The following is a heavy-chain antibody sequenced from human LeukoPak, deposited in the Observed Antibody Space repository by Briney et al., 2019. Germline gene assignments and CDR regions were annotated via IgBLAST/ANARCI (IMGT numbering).Heavy chain of an antibody. CDR1: GFTFSSYG. D-gene: IGHD6-19*01. Sequence: GGSLRLSCAASGFTFSSYGIHWVRQAPGKGLEWIAFIRSDGRNEYYADSVEGRFTISRDNSKNILYLQMSSLTAEDTAVFYCAREQSGTRGWYTVDYWGQGTLVTVSS. V-gene: IGHV3-30*02. J-gene: IGHJ4*02. CDR2: IRSDGRNE. CDR3: AREQSGTRGWYTVDY.